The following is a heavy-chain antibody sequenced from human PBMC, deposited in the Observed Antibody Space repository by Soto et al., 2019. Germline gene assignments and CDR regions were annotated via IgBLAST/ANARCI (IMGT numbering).Heavy chain of an antibody. CDR1: GLIFSNYK. V-gene: IGHV3-74*01. J-gene: IGHJ4*02. CDR2: INTDGSII. CDR3: ARDTDGLHY. Sequence: EVRLVESGGGLVQPGGSLRLSCAASGLIFSNYKMHWVRQAPGKGLVWVSRINTDGSIIDYADSVKGRFTVSRDNAKNTTYLQMNSLRADDTAVYYCARDTDGLHYWGQGTLVTVSS.